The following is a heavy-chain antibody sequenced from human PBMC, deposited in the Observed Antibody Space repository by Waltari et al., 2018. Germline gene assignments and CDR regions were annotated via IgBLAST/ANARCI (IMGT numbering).Heavy chain of an antibody. CDR1: GFTFSDYY. D-gene: IGHD5-12*01. CDR3: AREGGYSGYDSEAFDI. CDR2: IRSSGSSM. Sequence: QVQLVESGGGLVKPGGSLRLSCAASGFTFSDYYMSWIRPAPGKGLEWVSYIRSSGSSMYYADTVKGRVTIARDNAKNSLYLQMNSLRAEDTAWDYCAREGGYSGYDSEAFDIWGQGTMVTVSS. J-gene: IGHJ3*02. V-gene: IGHV3-11*04.